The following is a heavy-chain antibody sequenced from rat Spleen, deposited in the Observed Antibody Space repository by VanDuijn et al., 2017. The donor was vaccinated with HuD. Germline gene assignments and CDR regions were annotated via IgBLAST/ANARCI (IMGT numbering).Heavy chain of an antibody. Sequence: EVQLQESGPGLVKPSQSLSLTCSVTGYSITSSYRWNWIRKFPGNKLEWMGYINSAGSTNYNPSLKSRISITRDTSKNQFFLQVNSVTTEDTATYYCARWYYGYDYWGQGVMVTVSS. CDR2: INSAGST. CDR1: GYSITSSYR. V-gene: IGHV3-3*01. D-gene: IGHD1-7*01. J-gene: IGHJ2*01. CDR3: ARWYYGYDY.